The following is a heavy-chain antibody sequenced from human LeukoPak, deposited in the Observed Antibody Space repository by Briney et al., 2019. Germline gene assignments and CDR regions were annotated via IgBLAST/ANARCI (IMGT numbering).Heavy chain of an antibody. CDR2: IYYSGST. Sequence: SETLSLTCTVSGGSISSSSYYWGWIRQPPGKGLEWIGSIYYSGSTYYNPSLKSRVTISVDTSKNQFSLKLSSVTAADTAVYYCARQSRELSDCSRTSCPNWFDPWGQGTLVTVSS. D-gene: IGHD2-2*01. J-gene: IGHJ5*02. V-gene: IGHV4-39*01. CDR1: GGSISSSSYY. CDR3: ARQSRELSDCSRTSCPNWFDP.